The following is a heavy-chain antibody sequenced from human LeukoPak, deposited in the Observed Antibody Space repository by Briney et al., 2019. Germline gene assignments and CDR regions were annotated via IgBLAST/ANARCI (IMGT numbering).Heavy chain of an antibody. CDR3: AIGRESYYGMDV. CDR2: INHSGST. V-gene: IGHV4-39*07. CDR1: GGSIRGSSYY. Sequence: PSETLSLTCTVSGGSIRGSSYYWSWIRQPPGKGLEWIGEINHSGSTNYNPSLKSRVTISVDTSKNQFSLKLSSVTAADTAVYYCAIGRESYYGMDVWGQGTTVTVSS. D-gene: IGHD1-26*01. J-gene: IGHJ6*02.